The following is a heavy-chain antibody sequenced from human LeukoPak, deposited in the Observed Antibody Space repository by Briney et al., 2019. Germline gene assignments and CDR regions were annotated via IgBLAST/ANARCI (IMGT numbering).Heavy chain of an antibody. CDR3: ARHRTDGYHYDGSDI. CDR2: IYPGDSDT. CDR1: GYSFTNYW. D-gene: IGHD5-24*01. V-gene: IGHV5-51*01. Sequence: GESLKISCKGSGYSFTNYWIAWVRQMPGKGLEWMGIIYPGDSDTRYSPSFQGQVTISADRSITTAYLQWRSLKASDTAIYYCARHRTDGYHYDGSDIWGQGTKVTVSS. J-gene: IGHJ3*02.